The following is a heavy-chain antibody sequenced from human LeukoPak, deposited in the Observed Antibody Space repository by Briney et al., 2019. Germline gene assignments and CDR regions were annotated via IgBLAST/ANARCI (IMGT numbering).Heavy chain of an antibody. Sequence: GGSLRLSCAASGFTFSSYWMSWVRQAPGKGLEWVANIKQDGSEKYYVDSVKGRFTISRDNAKNSLYLQMNSLRAEDTAVYYCARDQPEWPIVGATTVWGQGTLVTVSS. CDR1: GFTFSSYW. D-gene: IGHD1-26*01. CDR3: ARDQPEWPIVGATTV. J-gene: IGHJ4*02. V-gene: IGHV3-7*03. CDR2: IKQDGSEK.